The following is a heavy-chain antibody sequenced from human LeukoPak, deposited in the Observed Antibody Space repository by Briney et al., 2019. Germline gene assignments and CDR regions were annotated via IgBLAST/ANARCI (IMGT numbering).Heavy chain of an antibody. V-gene: IGHV6-1*01. CDR3: ARLSSGWAVDY. Sequence: SQTLSLTCAISGDSVSSNSAAWSWIRQSPSRGLEWLGRTYYRSKWYNDYVPSVKSRLTINPDTSKNQFSLQLNSATPEDTAVYYCARLSSGWAVDYWGQGALVTVSS. CDR2: TYYRSKWYN. CDR1: GDSVSSNSAA. D-gene: IGHD6-19*01. J-gene: IGHJ4*02.